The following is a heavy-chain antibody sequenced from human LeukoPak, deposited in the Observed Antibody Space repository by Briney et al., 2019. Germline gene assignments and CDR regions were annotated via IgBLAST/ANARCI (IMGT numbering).Heavy chain of an antibody. CDR1: GFTFSSYA. Sequence: GGSLRLSCAASGFTFSSYAMSWVRQAPGKGLEWVSAISGSGGSTYYADSVKGRFTISRDNSKNTLYLQMNSPRAEDTAVYYCAKDRITMIVGFWFDPWGQGTLVTVSS. J-gene: IGHJ5*02. CDR3: AKDRITMIVGFWFDP. D-gene: IGHD3-22*01. CDR2: ISGSGGST. V-gene: IGHV3-23*01.